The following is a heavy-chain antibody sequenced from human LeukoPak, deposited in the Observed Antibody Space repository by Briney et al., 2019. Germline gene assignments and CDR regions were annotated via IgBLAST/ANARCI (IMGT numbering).Heavy chain of an antibody. CDR3: SRDGAPYSSGWYN. Sequence: SETLSLTCTVSGGSISSYYWSWIRQPPGKGLEWIGYIYYSGSTNYSPSLRSRVTISLDTSKNQFSLKLSSVTAADTAVYYCSRDGAPYSSGWYNWGQGTLVTVSS. V-gene: IGHV4-59*12. CDR2: IYYSGST. D-gene: IGHD6-19*01. J-gene: IGHJ4*02. CDR1: GGSISSYY.